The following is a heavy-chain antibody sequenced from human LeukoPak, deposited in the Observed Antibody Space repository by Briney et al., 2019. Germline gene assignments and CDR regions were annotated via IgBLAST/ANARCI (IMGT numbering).Heavy chain of an antibody. CDR2: IKQDGSEK. V-gene: IGHV3-7*01. CDR3: ARDIAVVDY. CDR1: GFTFSSYA. Sequence: GGSLRLSCAASGFTFSSYAMSWARQAPGKGLEWVANIKQDGSEKYYVGSVKGRFTISRDNAKNSLYLQMNSLRAEDTAVYYCARDIAVVDYWGQGTLVTVSS. J-gene: IGHJ4*02. D-gene: IGHD6-19*01.